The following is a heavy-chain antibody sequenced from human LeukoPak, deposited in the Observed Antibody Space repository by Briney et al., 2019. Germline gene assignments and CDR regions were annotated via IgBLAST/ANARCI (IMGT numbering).Heavy chain of an antibody. D-gene: IGHD2-8*01. CDR1: GFTFSSYG. CDR3: ARSCSPPCDDAFDI. V-gene: IGHV3-30*02. J-gene: IGHJ3*02. CDR2: IRYDGSNK. Sequence: GGSLRLSCAASGFTFSSYGMHWVRQAPGKGLEWVAFIRYDGSNKYYADSVKGRFTISRDNSKNTLYLQMNSLRAEDTAVYYCARSCSPPCDDAFDIWDQGTMVTVSS.